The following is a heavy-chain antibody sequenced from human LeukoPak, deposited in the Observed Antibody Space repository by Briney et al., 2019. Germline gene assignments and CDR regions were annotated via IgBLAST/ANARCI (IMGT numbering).Heavy chain of an antibody. CDR1: GGSFSGYY. CDR3: ARLADITMVRGVGWFDP. J-gene: IGHJ5*02. D-gene: IGHD3-10*01. Sequence: PSETLSLTCAVYGGSFSGYYWGWIRQPPGKGLEWIGSIYYSGSTYYNPSLKSRVAISVDTSKNQFSLKLSSVTAADTAVYYCARLADITMVRGVGWFDPWGQGTLVTVSS. V-gene: IGHV4-39*01. CDR2: IYYSGST.